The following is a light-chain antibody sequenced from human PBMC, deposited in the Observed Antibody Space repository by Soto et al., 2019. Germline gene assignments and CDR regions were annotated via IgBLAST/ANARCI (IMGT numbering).Light chain of an antibody. V-gene: IGKV4-1*01. CDR2: WAS. CDR3: QQSYDTPPYT. Sequence: DIVMTQSPDSLAVSLGERATINCKSSQSVFYSSNNKNYLAWYQQKPGQPPKLLIYWASTRESGVPDRFSGSGSGTDFALTISSLQAEDVAVYYCQQSYDTPPYTFGQGTKLESK. J-gene: IGKJ2*01. CDR1: QSVFYSSNNKNY.